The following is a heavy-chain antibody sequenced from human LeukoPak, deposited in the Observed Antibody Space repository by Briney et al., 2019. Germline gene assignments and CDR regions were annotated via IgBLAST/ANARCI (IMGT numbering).Heavy chain of an antibody. CDR3: ARVRVLTGYGYYFDY. J-gene: IGHJ4*02. CDR1: GYTFTSYG. V-gene: IGHV1-18*01. Sequence: ASVKVSCKASGYTFTSYGISWVRQAPGQGLEWMGWISAYNGNTNYAQKLQGRVTMTTDTSTSTAYMELRSLRSDDTAVYYCARVRVLTGYGYYFDYWGQGTLVTVSS. D-gene: IGHD3-9*01. CDR2: ISAYNGNT.